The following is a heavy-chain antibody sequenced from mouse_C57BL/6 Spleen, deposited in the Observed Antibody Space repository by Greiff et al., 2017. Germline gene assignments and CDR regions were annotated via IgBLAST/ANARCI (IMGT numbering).Heavy chain of an antibody. CDR2: IHPNSGST. J-gene: IGHJ4*01. CDR1: GYTFTSYW. D-gene: IGHD2-5*01. V-gene: IGHV1-64*01. Sequence: VQLQQSGAELVKPGASVKLSCKASGYTFTSYWMHWVKQRPGQGLEWIGMIHPNSGSTNYNEKFKGKATLTVDKSSSTAYMQISSLTSEDSAVYYCARYYSNYVYYAMDYWGQGTSVTGSS. CDR3: ARYYSNYVYYAMDY.